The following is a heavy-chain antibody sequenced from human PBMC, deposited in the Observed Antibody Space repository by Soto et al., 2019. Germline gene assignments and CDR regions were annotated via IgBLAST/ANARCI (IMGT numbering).Heavy chain of an antibody. J-gene: IGHJ4*02. CDR2: ISWEGGSI. CDR1: GFNFDDYA. CDR3: AKDHDEDFGYDLDYFNH. D-gene: IGHD5-12*01. Sequence: EVQLVEPGGDLVQPGRSLRLSCAASGFNFDDYAMHWVRQVPGKGLEWVSGISWEGGSIGYADSVKGRFTISRDNAKNSLYLEMNSLRSEDTALYYCAKDHDEDFGYDLDYFNHWGQGTLVTVSS. V-gene: IGHV3-9*01.